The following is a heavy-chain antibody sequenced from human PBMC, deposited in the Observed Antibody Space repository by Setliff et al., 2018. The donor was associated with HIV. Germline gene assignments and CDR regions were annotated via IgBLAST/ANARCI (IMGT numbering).Heavy chain of an antibody. D-gene: IGHD3-3*01. CDR3: ARGPLFGDQYYPYHYMDV. J-gene: IGHJ6*03. CDR1: GYTFRTYG. V-gene: IGHV1-3*03. Sequence: ASVKVSCKASGYTFRTYGIHWMRQAPGQRLEYLGWINTANGNTKYSQDLQGRVSITSDTSASTPYMELSSLRSQDMAVYYCARGPLFGDQYYPYHYMDVWGKGTTVTVSS. CDR2: INTANGNT.